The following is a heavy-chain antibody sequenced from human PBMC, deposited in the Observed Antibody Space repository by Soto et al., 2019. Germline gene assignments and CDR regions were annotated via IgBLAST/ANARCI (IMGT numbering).Heavy chain of an antibody. CDR2: ISAYNGNT. V-gene: IGHV1-18*01. CDR1: GYTFTSYG. CDR3: ARDDIVVVPAAIRSMDV. Sequence: QVQLVQSGAEVKKPGASVKVSCKASGYTFTSYGISWVRQAPGQGLEWMGWISAYNGNTNYAQKLQGRVTMTTDTSTSTAYMELRSLRSDDTAVYYCARDDIVVVPAAIRSMDVWGQGTTVTVSS. J-gene: IGHJ6*02. D-gene: IGHD2-2*02.